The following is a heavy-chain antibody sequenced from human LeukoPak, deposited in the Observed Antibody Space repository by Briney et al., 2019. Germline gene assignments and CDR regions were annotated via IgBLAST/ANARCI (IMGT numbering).Heavy chain of an antibody. CDR1: GYTLTELS. CDR3: ATPPYYDYVWGSYRYTLYFDY. V-gene: IGHV1-24*01. Sequence: APVKVSCKVSGYTLTELSMHWVRQAPGKGLEWMGGFDPEDGETIYAQKFQGRVTMTEDTSTDTAYMELSSLRSEDTAVYYCATPPYYDYVWGSYRYTLYFDYWGQGTLVTVSS. D-gene: IGHD3-16*02. J-gene: IGHJ4*02. CDR2: FDPEDGET.